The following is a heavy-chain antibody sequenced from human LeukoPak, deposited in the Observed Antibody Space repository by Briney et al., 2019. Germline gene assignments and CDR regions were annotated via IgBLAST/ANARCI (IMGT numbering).Heavy chain of an antibody. V-gene: IGHV3-53*01. Sequence: PGGSLRLSCAASGFTVSSNYMSWVRQAPGKGLEWVSVFYSGGSTYYADSVKGRFTISRDNSKNTLYLQMNSLRAEDTAVYYCAREGPRDGYNCLFDYWGQGTLVTVSS. CDR2: FYSGGST. CDR3: AREGPRDGYNCLFDY. D-gene: IGHD5-24*01. CDR1: GFTVSSNY. J-gene: IGHJ4*02.